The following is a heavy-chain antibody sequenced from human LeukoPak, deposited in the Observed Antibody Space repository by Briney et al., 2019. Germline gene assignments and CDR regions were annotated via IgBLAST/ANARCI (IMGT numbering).Heavy chain of an antibody. J-gene: IGHJ5*02. CDR3: ARGPHIRTYDRDNWFDP. D-gene: IGHD3-3*01. CDR1: GGTFSSYA. Sequence: GASVKVSCKASGGTFSSYAVSWVRLTPGQGLEWLGGIIPVFGTTTYAQKFQAKVTMTADKSTNTAYLEISSLTSDDTAVYYCARGPHIRTYDRDNWFDPWGQGTLVTVSS. V-gene: IGHV1-69*06. CDR2: IIPVFGTT.